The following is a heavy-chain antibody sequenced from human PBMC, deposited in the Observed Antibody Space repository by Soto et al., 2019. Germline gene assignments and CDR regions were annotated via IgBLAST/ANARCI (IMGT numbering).Heavy chain of an antibody. D-gene: IGHD3-16*01. V-gene: IGHV4-59*08. Sequence: QVQLQESGPGLVKPSETLSLTCTVSGGSITSNFWSWIRQPPGKGLEWAGYIYHTGSTNYNPSLKSRVTMSLDTSKTQFSLKLKSVTAADTAVYYCARHATSGGYFDLWGRGTLVTVSS. CDR1: GGSITSNF. J-gene: IGHJ2*01. CDR2: IYHTGST. CDR3: ARHATSGGYFDL.